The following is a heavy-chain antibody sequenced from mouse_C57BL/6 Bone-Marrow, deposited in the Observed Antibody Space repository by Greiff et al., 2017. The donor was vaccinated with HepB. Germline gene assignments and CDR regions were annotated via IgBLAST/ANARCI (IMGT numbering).Heavy chain of an antibody. V-gene: IGHV1-53*01. CDR2: INPSNGGT. J-gene: IGHJ3*01. D-gene: IGHD3-2*02. CDR3: AREKGRSSGYWFAY. CDR1: GYTFTSYW. Sequence: QVQLQQSGTELVKPGASVKLSCKASGYTFTSYWMHWVKQRPGQGLEWIGNINPSNGGTNYNEKFKSKATLTVDKSSSTAYMQLSSLTAEDSAVYYCAREKGRSSGYWFAYWGQGTLVTVSA.